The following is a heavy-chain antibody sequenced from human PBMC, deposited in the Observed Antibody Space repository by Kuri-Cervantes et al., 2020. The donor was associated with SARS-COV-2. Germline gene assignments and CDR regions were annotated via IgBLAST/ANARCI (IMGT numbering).Heavy chain of an antibody. D-gene: IGHD3-10*01. V-gene: IGHV1-2*02. CDR1: GYTFSGYY. J-gene: IGHJ6*03. CDR3: AREGSMVRGNYYMDV. CDR2: INPNSGGT. Sequence: ASVKVSCKASGYTFSGYYMHWVRQAPGQGLEWTGWINPNSGGTNYAQKFQGRVTMTRDTSSSTAYMELSRLRSDDTAVYYCAREGSMVRGNYYMDVWGKGTTVTVSS.